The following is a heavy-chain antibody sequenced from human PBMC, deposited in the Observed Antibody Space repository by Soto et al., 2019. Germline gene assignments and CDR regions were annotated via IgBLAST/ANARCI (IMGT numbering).Heavy chain of an antibody. CDR2: ISWEGGSI. J-gene: IGHJ4*02. V-gene: IGHV3-9*01. Sequence: EVPLVESGGDLVQPGRSLRLSCSASGFTFNNYAMPWVRQAPGKGLEWVSGISWEGGSIGYADSVKGRFTISRDNAKNSLYLEMNSLRSEDTALYYCAKDHDEDFGYDLDYFNYWGQGTLVTVSS. D-gene: IGHD5-12*01. CDR3: AKDHDEDFGYDLDYFNY. CDR1: GFTFNNYA.